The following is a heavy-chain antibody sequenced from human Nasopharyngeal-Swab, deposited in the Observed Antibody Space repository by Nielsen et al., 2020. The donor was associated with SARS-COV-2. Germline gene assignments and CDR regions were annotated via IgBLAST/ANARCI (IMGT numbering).Heavy chain of an antibody. Sequence: GSLRLSCAVYGGSFSGYYWGWIRQPPGKGLEWIGEINHSGSTNYNPSLKSRVTISVDTSKNQFSLKLSSVTAADTAVYYCARGGIPTGDLPTGYYFDYWGQGTLVTVSS. CDR2: INHSGST. CDR3: ARGGIPTGDLPTGYYFDY. V-gene: IGHV4-34*01. J-gene: IGHJ4*02. D-gene: IGHD7-27*01. CDR1: GGSFSGYY.